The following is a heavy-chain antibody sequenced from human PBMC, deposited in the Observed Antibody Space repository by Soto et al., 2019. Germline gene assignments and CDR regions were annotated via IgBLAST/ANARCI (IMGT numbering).Heavy chain of an antibody. CDR1: GGSISSGGYY. Sequence: PSETLSLTCTVPGGSISSGGYYWSWIRQNPGKGLEWIGYIYFSGTTYYNPSLKSRVTMSVDTSKNQFSLKVSSVTAADTAVYYCATDISGHDQLAHSGQGTLVTVSA. CDR3: ATDISGHDQLAH. J-gene: IGHJ1*01. D-gene: IGHD5-12*01. V-gene: IGHV4-31*03. CDR2: IYFSGTT.